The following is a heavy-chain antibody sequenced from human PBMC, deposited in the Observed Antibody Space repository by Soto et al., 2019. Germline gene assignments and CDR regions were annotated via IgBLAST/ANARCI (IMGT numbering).Heavy chain of an antibody. CDR2: IKESGFA. J-gene: IGHJ4*02. V-gene: IGHV4-34*01. CDR3: ARGKSSGPLYYFDT. CDR1: NGSFSDYF. D-gene: IGHD6-19*01. Sequence: PSETLSLTCGVYNGSFSDYFWNWIRQPPGKGLEWIGEIKESGFATYNPSLKRRVTMSVDTANNQFCLKVTSVTAADTAVYYCARGKSSGPLYYFDTWGQGTLVTVSS.